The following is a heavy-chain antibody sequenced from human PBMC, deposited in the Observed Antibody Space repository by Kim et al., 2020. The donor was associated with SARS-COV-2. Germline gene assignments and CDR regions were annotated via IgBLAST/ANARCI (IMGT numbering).Heavy chain of an antibody. CDR2: IYIGGSN. V-gene: IGHV4-39*01. CDR3: ARRVTLDAFDV. Sequence: SETLSRTCSVSGDSISRSSYYWGWIRQPPGKGLEWIGTIYIGGSNDYSPSLMSRVTISVDTSKNQLSLKLFSVSAADTAIYYCARRVTLDAFDVWGQGT. J-gene: IGHJ3*01. CDR1: GDSISRSSYY. D-gene: IGHD2-21*02.